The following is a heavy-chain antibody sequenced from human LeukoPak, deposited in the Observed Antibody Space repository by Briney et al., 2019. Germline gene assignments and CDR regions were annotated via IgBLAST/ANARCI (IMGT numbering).Heavy chain of an antibody. V-gene: IGHV1-46*01. J-gene: IGHJ6*02. D-gene: IGHD3-22*01. CDR2: INPSGGST. Sequence: ASLKVSCRASGYAFTSYYMHWVRQAPGQGLEWMGLINPSGGSTSYAQKFQGRVTMTRDTSTSTVYMELSSLRSEDTAVYYCARDGTGYYDSSGYYYPGEGMDVWGQGTTVTASS. CDR3: ARDGTGYYDSSGYYYPGEGMDV. CDR1: GYAFTSYY.